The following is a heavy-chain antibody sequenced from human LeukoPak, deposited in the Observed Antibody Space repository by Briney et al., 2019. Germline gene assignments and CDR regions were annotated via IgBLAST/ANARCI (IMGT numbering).Heavy chain of an antibody. Sequence: SSETLSLTCTVSGGSISSGSYYWSWIRQPAGKGLEWIGRIYTSGSTNYNPSLKSRVTISVDTSKNQFSLKLSSVTAADTAVYYCARGIRDGYNYLFDYWGQGTLVTVSS. J-gene: IGHJ4*02. V-gene: IGHV4-61*02. CDR2: IYTSGST. CDR1: GGSISSGSYY. CDR3: ARGIRDGYNYLFDY. D-gene: IGHD5-24*01.